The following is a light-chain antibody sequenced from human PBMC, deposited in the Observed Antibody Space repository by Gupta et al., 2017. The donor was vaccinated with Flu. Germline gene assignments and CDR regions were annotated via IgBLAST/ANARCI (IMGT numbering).Light chain of an antibody. V-gene: IGLV2-14*01. CDR3: GSYTSSSALV. Sequence: QSALTQPASVSGSPGQSITISCTGTSSDVGSYSYVSWYQQHPGKAPKLMIYNVSNRPSGVSNRFSGSKSGNTASLTISGLQAEDEADYYCGSYTSSSALVFGGGNKVTVL. CDR2: NVS. J-gene: IGLJ2*01. CDR1: SSDVGSYSY.